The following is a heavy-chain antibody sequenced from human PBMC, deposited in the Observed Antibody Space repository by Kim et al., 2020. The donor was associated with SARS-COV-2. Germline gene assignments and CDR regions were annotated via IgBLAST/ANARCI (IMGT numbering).Heavy chain of an antibody. CDR1: GFTFSSYS. Sequence: GGSLRLSCAASGFTFSSYSMNWVRQAPGKGLEWLSSISSSSSYIYYADSVKGRFTISRDNAKNSLYLQMNSLRAEDTAVYYCASPPGDYYDSSGYNDYWGQGTLVTVSS. D-gene: IGHD3-22*01. V-gene: IGHV3-21*01. CDR3: ASPPGDYYDSSGYNDY. CDR2: ISSSSSYI. J-gene: IGHJ4*02.